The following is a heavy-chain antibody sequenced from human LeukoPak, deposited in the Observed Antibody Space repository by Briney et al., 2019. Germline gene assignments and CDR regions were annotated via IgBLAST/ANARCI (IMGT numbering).Heavy chain of an antibody. D-gene: IGHD3-22*01. CDR1: GGSFSGYY. CDR3: ARGRMIVVVITLKNYFDY. J-gene: IGHJ4*02. V-gene: IGHV4-34*01. Sequence: PSETLSLTCAVYGGSFSGYYWSWIRQPPGKGLEWIGEINHSGSTNYNPSLKSRVTTSVDTSKNQFSLKLSSVTAADTAVYYCARGRMIVVVITLKNYFDYWGQGTLVTVSS. CDR2: INHSGST.